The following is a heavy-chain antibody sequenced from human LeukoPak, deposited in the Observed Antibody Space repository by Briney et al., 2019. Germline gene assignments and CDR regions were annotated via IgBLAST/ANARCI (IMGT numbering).Heavy chain of an antibody. CDR3: AKVYCSSTSCSFDY. V-gene: IGHV3-23*01. CDR2: ISGSGGST. Sequence: GSLRLSCAASGFTFSSYAMRWVRQAPGKGLEWVSAISGSGGSTYYADSVKGRFTISRDNSKNTLYLQMNSLRAEDTAVYYCAKVYCSSTSCSFDYWGQGTLVTVSS. CDR1: GFTFSSYA. D-gene: IGHD2-2*01. J-gene: IGHJ4*02.